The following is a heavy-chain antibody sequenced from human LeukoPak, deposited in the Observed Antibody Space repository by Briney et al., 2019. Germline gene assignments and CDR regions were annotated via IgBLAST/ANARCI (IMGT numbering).Heavy chain of an antibody. Sequence: PGGSLRLSCAASGFTFSSYSMNWVRQAPGKGLEWVSSISSSSSYIYYADSVKGRFTISRDNAKNSLYLQMNSLRAEDTAVYYCARDTEHLTTVTHSDYWGQGTLVTVSS. CDR3: ARDTEHLTTVTHSDY. CDR1: GFTFSSYS. V-gene: IGHV3-21*01. J-gene: IGHJ4*02. CDR2: ISSSSSYI. D-gene: IGHD4-17*01.